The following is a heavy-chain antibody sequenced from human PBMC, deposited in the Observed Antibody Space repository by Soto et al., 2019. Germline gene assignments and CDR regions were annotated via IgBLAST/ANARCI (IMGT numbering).Heavy chain of an antibody. D-gene: IGHD1-20*01. CDR1: GGSISSSSHY. CDR3: ARRIPGRGFDC. Sequence: QLQLQGSGPGLVKPSETLSLTCTVSGGSISSSSHYWGWIRQPPGKGLEWIGSMYYSGSTYYNPPLRSRVTIYVHTSINQSSLKLSSGTAADTAVYYCARRIPGRGFDCWGQGTLVTVAS. V-gene: IGHV4-39*01. CDR2: MYYSGST. J-gene: IGHJ4*02.